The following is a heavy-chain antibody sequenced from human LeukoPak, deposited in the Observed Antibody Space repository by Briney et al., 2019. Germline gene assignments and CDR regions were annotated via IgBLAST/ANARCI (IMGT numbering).Heavy chain of an antibody. CDR2: INHSGST. CDR3: ARGPSVITMIVVVPAYGMDV. D-gene: IGHD3-22*01. J-gene: IGHJ6*02. Sequence: SETLSLTCAVYGGSFSGYYWSWIRQPPGKGLEWIGEINHSGSTNYNPSLKSRVTISVDTSKNQFSLKLSSVTAADTAVYYCARGPSVITMIVVVPAYGMDVWGQGTTVTVSS. V-gene: IGHV4-34*01. CDR1: GGSFSGYY.